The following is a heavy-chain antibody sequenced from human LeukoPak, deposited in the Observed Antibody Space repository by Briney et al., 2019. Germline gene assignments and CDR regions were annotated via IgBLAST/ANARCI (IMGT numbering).Heavy chain of an antibody. D-gene: IGHD2-2*01. CDR1: DGSISNYY. Sequence: PSETLSLTCTVSDGSISNYYWSWIRQPPGKGLEWIGYIYYSGSTNYNPSLKSRVTISVDTSKNQFSLKLSSVTAADTAVYYCARERCSSTTCYFDYWGQGTLVTVSS. CDR2: IYYSGST. V-gene: IGHV4-59*01. J-gene: IGHJ4*02. CDR3: ARERCSSTTCYFDY.